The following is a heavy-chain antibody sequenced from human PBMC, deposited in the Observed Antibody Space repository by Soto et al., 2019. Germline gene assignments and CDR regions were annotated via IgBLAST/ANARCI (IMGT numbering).Heavy chain of an antibody. CDR2: IIPIFGTA. D-gene: IGHD2-15*01. CDR1: GGTFSSYA. Sequence: LVKVSCKASGGTFSSYAISWVRQAPGQGLEWMGGIIPIFGTANYAQKFQGRVTITADESTSTAYMELSSLRSEDTAVYYCARDPQSLGYCSGGSCYGAFDIWGQGTMVTVSS. V-gene: IGHV1-69*13. J-gene: IGHJ3*02. CDR3: ARDPQSLGYCSGGSCYGAFDI.